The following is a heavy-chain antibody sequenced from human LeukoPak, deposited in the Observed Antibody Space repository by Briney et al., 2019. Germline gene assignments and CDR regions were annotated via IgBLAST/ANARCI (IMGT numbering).Heavy chain of an antibody. CDR2: IYTSGST. CDR1: GGSISSGSYY. Sequence: PSETLSLTCTVSGGSISSGSYYWSWIRQPAGKGLEWIGRIYTSGSTNYNPSLKSRVTISVDTSKNQFSLKLSSVTAADTAVYYCARRGYGSGSYYNWYYFDYWGQGTLVTVSS. CDR3: ARRGYGSGSYYNWYYFDY. J-gene: IGHJ4*02. V-gene: IGHV4-61*02. D-gene: IGHD3-10*01.